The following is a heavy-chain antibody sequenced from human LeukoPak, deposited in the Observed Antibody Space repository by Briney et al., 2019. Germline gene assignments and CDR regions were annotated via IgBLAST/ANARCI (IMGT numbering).Heavy chain of an antibody. V-gene: IGHV3-21*01. D-gene: IGHD2-2*01. CDR3: ASVSFVVAPADGLTDY. J-gene: IGHJ4*02. CDR2: ISSSSSYI. CDR1: GFTFSSYS. Sequence: GGSLRLSCAASGFTFSSYSMNWVRQAPGKGLEWVSSISSSSSYIYYADSVKGRFTISRDNAKNSLYLQMNSLRAEDTAVYYCASVSFVVAPADGLTDYWGQGTLVTVSS.